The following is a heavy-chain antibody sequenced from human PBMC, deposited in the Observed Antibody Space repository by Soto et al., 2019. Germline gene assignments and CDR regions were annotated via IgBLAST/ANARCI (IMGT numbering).Heavy chain of an antibody. V-gene: IGHV4-31*03. J-gene: IGHJ4*02. D-gene: IGHD3-22*01. CDR2: IFYDGTT. CDR3: AREDAMIISGSLDS. Sequence: SETLSLTCTVSGGSVNSDTYYWNWIRQHPGKGLEWIGYIFYDGTTYYNPSLKSRVSISVDTSQNQFSLKVNSMTAADTAVYYSAREDAMIISGSLDSWGQGTLVTVSS. CDR1: GGSVNSDTYY.